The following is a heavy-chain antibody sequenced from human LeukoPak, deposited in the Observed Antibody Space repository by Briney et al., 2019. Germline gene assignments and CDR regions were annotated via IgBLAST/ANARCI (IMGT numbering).Heavy chain of an antibody. CDR3: VREAAVAGTSFDS. V-gene: IGHV3-74*01. Sequence: SLINIYGSGTNYADSVKGRFPISRDNAKNTLYLQMSSLGVEDMAIYYCVREAAVAGTSFDSWGQGTLVTVSS. D-gene: IGHD6-19*01. J-gene: IGHJ4*02. CDR2: INIYGSGT.